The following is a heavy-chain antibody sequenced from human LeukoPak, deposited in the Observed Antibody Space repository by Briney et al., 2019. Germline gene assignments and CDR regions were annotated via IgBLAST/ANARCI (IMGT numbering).Heavy chain of an antibody. CDR2: ISGSGGST. V-gene: IGHV3-23*01. CDR1: GFTFSSYA. Sequence: GGSLRLSCAASGFTFSSYAMSWVRQAPGKGLEWVSAISGSGGSTYYADSVKGRSTISRDNSKNTLYLQMNSLRAEDTAVYYCAKAMPYCGGDCLHKIFFDYWGQGTLVTVSS. J-gene: IGHJ4*02. D-gene: IGHD2-21*02. CDR3: AKAMPYCGGDCLHKIFFDY.